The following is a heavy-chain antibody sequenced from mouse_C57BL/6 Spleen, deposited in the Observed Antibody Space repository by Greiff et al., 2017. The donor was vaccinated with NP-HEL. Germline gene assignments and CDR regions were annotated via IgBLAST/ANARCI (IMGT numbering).Heavy chain of an antibody. J-gene: IGHJ4*01. V-gene: IGHV1-64*01. D-gene: IGHD4-1*01. Sequence: QVQLQQPGAELVKPGASVKLSCKASGYTFTSYWMHWVKQRPGQGLEWIGMIHPNSGSTNYNEKFKSKATLTVDKSYSTAYMELNSLTSEDSAVYYCARGDWDTRYYAMDYWGQGTSVTVSS. CDR1: GYTFTSYW. CDR2: IHPNSGST. CDR3: ARGDWDTRYYAMDY.